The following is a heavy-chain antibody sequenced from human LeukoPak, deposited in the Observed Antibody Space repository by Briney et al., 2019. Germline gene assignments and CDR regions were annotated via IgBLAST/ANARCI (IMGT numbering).Heavy chain of an antibody. J-gene: IGHJ5*02. V-gene: IGHV4-59*01. D-gene: IGHD3-10*01. Sequence: PSETLSLTCTVSGGSISSYYWSWIRQPPGKGLEWIGYIYYSGSTNYNPSLKSRVTISVDTSKNQFSLKLSSVTAADTAVYYSARDKALWFGELLQPHNWFDPWGQGTLVTVSS. CDR2: IYYSGST. CDR1: GGSISSYY. CDR3: ARDKALWFGELLQPHNWFDP.